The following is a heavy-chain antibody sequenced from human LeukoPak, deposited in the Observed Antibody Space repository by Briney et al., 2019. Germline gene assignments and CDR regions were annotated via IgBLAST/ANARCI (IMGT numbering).Heavy chain of an antibody. CDR1: GVSFNIYY. D-gene: IGHD1-7*01. Sequence: SETLSLTCAVYGVSFNIYYWSWVRHSPEKGLEWIGEMNDGGTINYNPSLLSRVTISLDRSKNQFSLKLTSVTAADTAVYYCAGRWNYGRNYYIDVWGNGATVTVSS. CDR2: MNDGGTI. V-gene: IGHV4-34*01. J-gene: IGHJ6*03. CDR3: AGRWNYGRNYYIDV.